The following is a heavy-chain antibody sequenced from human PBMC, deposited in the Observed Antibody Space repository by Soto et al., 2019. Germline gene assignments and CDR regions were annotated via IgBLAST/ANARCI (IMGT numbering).Heavy chain of an antibody. CDR3: ARDTVLTGMFDL. J-gene: IGHJ5*02. V-gene: IGHV4-34*01. Sequence: PSETLSLTCAVYGGSFSGYYWSWIRQPPGKGLEWIGEINHSGSTNYNPSLKSRVTISVDTSKNQFSLKLSSVTAADTAFYYCARDTVLTGMFDLWGQGTLVTVSS. CDR2: INHSGST. CDR1: GGSFSGYY. D-gene: IGHD4-17*01.